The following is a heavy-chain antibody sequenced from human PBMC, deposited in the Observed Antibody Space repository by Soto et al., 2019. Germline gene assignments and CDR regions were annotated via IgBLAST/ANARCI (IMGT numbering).Heavy chain of an antibody. D-gene: IGHD3-22*01. CDR3: ACSGDSSGYHYWFYS. Sequence: SETLSLTCTVSGGSISSYYWSWVRQPPGKGLEWIGYIYYSGSTNYNPSLKSRVTISVDTSKNQFSLKLSSVTAADTAVYYCACSGDSSGYHYWFYSWGQGTLVPVSS. CDR1: GGSISSYY. CDR2: IYYSGST. J-gene: IGHJ5*01. V-gene: IGHV4-59*08.